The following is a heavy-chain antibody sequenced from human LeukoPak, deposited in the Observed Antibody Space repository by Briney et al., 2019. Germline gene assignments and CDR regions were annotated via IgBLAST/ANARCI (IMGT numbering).Heavy chain of an antibody. CDR1: GFTFSSYA. CDR2: ISSNGGST. V-gene: IGHV3-64*01. J-gene: IGHJ3*02. Sequence: PGGSLRLSCAASGFTFSSYAMHWVRQAPGKGLEYVSAISSNGGSTYYANSVKGRFTISRDNSKNTLYLQMGSLRAEDVAVYYCARGASRGYSYGSAWEEGAFDIWGQGTMVTVSS. CDR3: ARGASRGYSYGSAWEEGAFDI. D-gene: IGHD5-18*01.